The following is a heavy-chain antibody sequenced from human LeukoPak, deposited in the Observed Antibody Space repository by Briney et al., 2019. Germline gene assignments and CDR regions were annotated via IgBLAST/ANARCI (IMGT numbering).Heavy chain of an antibody. CDR3: ARASGPYGSGSYYTAPFDY. CDR1: GGTFSSYA. CDR2: IIPIFGTA. D-gene: IGHD3-10*01. J-gene: IGHJ4*02. Sequence: SVKVSCKASGGTFSSYAISWVRQAPGQGLEWMGGIIPIFGTANYAQEFQGRVTITADKSTSTAYMELSSLRSEDTAVYYCARASGPYGSGSYYTAPFDYWGQGTLVTVSS. V-gene: IGHV1-69*06.